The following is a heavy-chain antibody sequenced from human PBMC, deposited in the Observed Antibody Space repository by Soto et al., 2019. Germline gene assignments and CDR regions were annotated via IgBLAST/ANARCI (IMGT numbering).Heavy chain of an antibody. CDR3: ARGPAAIKNWFDP. CDR1: GDSVSGNSSA. Sequence: SQTLSLTFAISGDSVSGNSSAWNCISQSPSRGLEWLGRTYYRSKWYNDYAVSVKSRITINPDTSKNQFSLQLNSVTPEDTAVYYCARGPAAIKNWFDPWGQATLVTVSS. CDR2: TYYRSKWYN. D-gene: IGHD5-18*01. J-gene: IGHJ5*02. V-gene: IGHV6-1*01.